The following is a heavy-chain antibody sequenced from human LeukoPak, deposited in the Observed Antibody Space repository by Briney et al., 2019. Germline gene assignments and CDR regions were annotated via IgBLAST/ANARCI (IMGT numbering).Heavy chain of an antibody. Sequence: SETLSLTCAVYGGSFSGYYWSWIRQPPGKGLEWIGYIYYSGSTNYNPSLKSRVTISVDTSKNQFSLKLSSVTAADTAVYYCARVQSQDYYGSGGTYDYWGQGTLVTVSS. CDR2: IYYSGST. CDR1: GGSFSGYY. D-gene: IGHD3-10*01. J-gene: IGHJ4*02. V-gene: IGHV4-59*01. CDR3: ARVQSQDYYGSGGTYDY.